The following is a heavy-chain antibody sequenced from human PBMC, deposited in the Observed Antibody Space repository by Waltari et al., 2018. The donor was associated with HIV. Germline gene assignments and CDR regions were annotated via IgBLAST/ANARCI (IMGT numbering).Heavy chain of an antibody. D-gene: IGHD3-10*01. J-gene: IGHJ3*01. V-gene: IGHV3-23*01. Sequence: QLLESGGGLVEPGGSLRLSCAASGFIFTDFAMDWVRQAPGKGLGGFSAIRVGGETFYSDSVKGRFTISRDNSKNTLYLQMNSLRADDAAVYYCVKDSGRAADVFDLWGQGTMVTVSS. CDR3: VKDSGRAADVFDL. CDR2: IRVGGET. CDR1: GFIFTDFA.